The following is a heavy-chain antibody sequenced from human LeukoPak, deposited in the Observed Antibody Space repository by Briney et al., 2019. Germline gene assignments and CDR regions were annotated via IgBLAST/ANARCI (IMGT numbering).Heavy chain of an antibody. J-gene: IGHJ4*02. CDR1: GGSISSGGYY. V-gene: IGHV4-30-2*01. Sequence: SETLSLTCTVSGGSISSGGYYWSWIRQPPGKGLEWIGYIYHSGSTYYNPSLKSRVTISVDRSKNQFSLKLSSVTAADTAVYYCAREDGGGSYPAVDYWGQGTLVTVSS. CDR2: IYHSGST. D-gene: IGHD1-26*01. CDR3: AREDGGGSYPAVDY.